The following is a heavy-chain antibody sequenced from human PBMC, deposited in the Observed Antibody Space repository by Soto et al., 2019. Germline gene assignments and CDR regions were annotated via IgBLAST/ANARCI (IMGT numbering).Heavy chain of an antibody. CDR3: ARGYSSSQYGMDV. Sequence: QLQLQESGPGLVKPSETLSLTCTVSGGSISSSSYYWGWIRQPPGKGLEWIGSIYYSGSTYYNPSRKSRVTISVDTSKNQFSLKLSSVTAADTAVYYCARGYSSSQYGMDVWGQGTTVTVSS. CDR2: IYYSGST. CDR1: GGSISSSSYY. J-gene: IGHJ6*02. V-gene: IGHV4-39*01. D-gene: IGHD6-13*01.